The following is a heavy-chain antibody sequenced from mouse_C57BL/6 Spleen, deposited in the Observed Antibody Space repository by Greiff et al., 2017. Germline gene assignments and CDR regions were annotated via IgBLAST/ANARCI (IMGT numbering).Heavy chain of an antibody. J-gene: IGHJ2*01. CDR3: ARFDGYEDFGY. D-gene: IGHD2-2*01. CDR2: IYPGDGDT. CDR1: GYAFSSSW. V-gene: IGHV1-82*01. Sequence: QVQLQQSGPELVKPGASVKISCKASGYAFSSSWMNWVKQRPGKGLEWIGRIYPGDGDTNYNGKFKGKATLTADKSSSTAYMQLSSLTSEDSAVYFCARFDGYEDFGYWGQGTTLTVSS.